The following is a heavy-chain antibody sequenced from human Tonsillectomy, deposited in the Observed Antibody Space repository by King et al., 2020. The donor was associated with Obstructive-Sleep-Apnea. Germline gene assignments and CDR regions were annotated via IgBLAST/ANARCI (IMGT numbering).Heavy chain of an antibody. D-gene: IGHD3-22*01. J-gene: IGHJ3*01. CDR3: INFIDSSGFPL. V-gene: IGHV3-33*01. CDR2: IWYDGSNK. Sequence: VQLVESGGGVVQPGRSLRLSCAASGFTFSSYGMHWVRQAPGKGLEGVAVIWYDGSNKYYADSVKGRFTISRDNSKNTLYLQMNSLRAEDTAVYYCINFIDSSGFPLWGQGTMVTVSS. CDR1: GFTFSSYG.